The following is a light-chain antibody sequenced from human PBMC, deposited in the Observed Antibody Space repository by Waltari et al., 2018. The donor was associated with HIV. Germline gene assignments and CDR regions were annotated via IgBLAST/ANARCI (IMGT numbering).Light chain of an antibody. CDR2: DAS. J-gene: IGKJ3*01. CDR1: QRVSSY. Sequence: EIVLTQSPATLSLSPGERDTLSCRASQRVSSYLAWYQQKPGQAPRLLIYDASNRATGIPARFSGSGSGTDFTLTISSLEPEDFAVYYCQQRSNWPPIFTFGPGTKVDIK. V-gene: IGKV3-11*01. CDR3: QQRSNWPPIFT.